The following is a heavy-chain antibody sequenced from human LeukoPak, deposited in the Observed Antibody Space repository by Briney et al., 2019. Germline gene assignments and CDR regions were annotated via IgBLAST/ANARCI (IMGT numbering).Heavy chain of an antibody. D-gene: IGHD3-22*01. Sequence: GESLKISCKGSGYSFTSYWIGWVREMPGKGLEWMWIIYPGDADTRYSPSFQGQVTISADKSISTAYLQWSSLKASDTAMYYCARRGADDSSGYYTFDYWGQGTLVTVSS. CDR3: ARRGADDSSGYYTFDY. CDR2: IYPGDADT. V-gene: IGHV5-51*01. J-gene: IGHJ4*02. CDR1: GYSFTSYW.